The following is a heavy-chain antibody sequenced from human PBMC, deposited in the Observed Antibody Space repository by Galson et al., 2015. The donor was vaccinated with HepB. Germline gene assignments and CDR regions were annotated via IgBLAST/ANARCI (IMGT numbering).Heavy chain of an antibody. Sequence: CAISGDSVSSNSAAWNWIRQSPSRGLEWLGRTYYRSKLYKDYAISVKSRISINPDTSKNQLSLQLKSVTPEDTAVYFCARAPGREESGYDTDAFDLWGQGTMVTVSS. V-gene: IGHV6-1*01. CDR2: TYYRSKLYK. CDR1: GDSVSSNSAA. D-gene: IGHD5-12*01. CDR3: ARAPGREESGYDTDAFDL. J-gene: IGHJ3*01.